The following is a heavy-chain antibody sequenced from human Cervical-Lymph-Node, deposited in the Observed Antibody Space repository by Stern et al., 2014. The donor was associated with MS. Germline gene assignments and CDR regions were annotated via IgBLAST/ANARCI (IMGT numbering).Heavy chain of an antibody. Sequence: QVQLQESGPGLVKPSETLSLTCTVSGGSISSYYWNWIRQPPGKGLEWIGYIYYSGSTTYNPSLKSRVTISVDTSKNLFSLGLSSVTAADTAVYYCARFRSGGSPFDYWGQGTLVTVSS. V-gene: IGHV4-59*01. J-gene: IGHJ4*02. CDR2: IYYSGST. CDR1: GGSISSYY. D-gene: IGHD2-15*01. CDR3: ARFRSGGSPFDY.